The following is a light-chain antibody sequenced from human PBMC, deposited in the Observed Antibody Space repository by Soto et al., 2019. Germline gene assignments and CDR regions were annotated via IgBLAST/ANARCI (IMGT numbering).Light chain of an antibody. CDR3: QQLNGYLFT. CDR1: QSISSY. CDR2: AAS. Sequence: DIQMTQSPSSLSASVGDRVSITCRASQSISSYLNWYQQKPGKAPKLLIYAASTLQSGVPSRFSGSGSGTEFTLTISSLQPEDFATYYCQQLNGYLFTFGQGTRLE. J-gene: IGKJ5*01. V-gene: IGKV1-9*01.